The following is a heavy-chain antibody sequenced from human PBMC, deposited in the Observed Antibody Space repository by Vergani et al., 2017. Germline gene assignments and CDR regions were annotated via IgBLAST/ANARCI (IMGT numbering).Heavy chain of an antibody. V-gene: IGHV3-20*04. CDR3: AGERYAYYDFWGGYYTQYYFDH. CDR1: GFTFDDYG. Sequence: EVQLVESGGGVVRPGGSLRLSCAASGFTFDDYGMSWVRQAPGKGLEWVSGINWNGGSTGYADSVKGRFTISRDNAKNSLYLQMNSLRAEDTALYYCAGERYAYYDFWGGYYTQYYFDHWGQGTLVTVSS. J-gene: IGHJ4*02. CDR2: INWNGGST. D-gene: IGHD3-3*01.